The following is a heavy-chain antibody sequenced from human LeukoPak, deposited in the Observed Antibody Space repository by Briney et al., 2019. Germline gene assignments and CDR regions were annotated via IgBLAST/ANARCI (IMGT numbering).Heavy chain of an antibody. CDR1: GYTFTSYD. Sequence: GASVKVSCTASGYTFTSYDINWVRQATGQGLEWMGWMNPNSGNTGYAQKFQGRVTMTRNTSISTAYMELSSLRSEDTAVYYCARRRRGYRTPFDYWGQGTLVTVSS. J-gene: IGHJ4*02. V-gene: IGHV1-8*01. CDR2: MNPNSGNT. CDR3: ARRRRGYRTPFDY. D-gene: IGHD2-2*02.